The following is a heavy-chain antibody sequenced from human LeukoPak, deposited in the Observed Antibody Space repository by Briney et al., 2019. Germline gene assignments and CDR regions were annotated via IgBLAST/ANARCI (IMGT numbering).Heavy chain of an antibody. CDR3: ARVGYFGSGNYYNDRGAFDY. Sequence: SETLSLTCTVSGGSISSYYWSWIRQPPGKGLEWIGYIYYSGSTNYNPSLKSRVTISVDTSKNQFSLKLSSVTAADTAVYYCARVGYFGSGNYYNDRGAFDYWGQGTLVTVSS. CDR2: IYYSGST. J-gene: IGHJ4*02. D-gene: IGHD3-10*01. V-gene: IGHV4-59*01. CDR1: GGSISSYY.